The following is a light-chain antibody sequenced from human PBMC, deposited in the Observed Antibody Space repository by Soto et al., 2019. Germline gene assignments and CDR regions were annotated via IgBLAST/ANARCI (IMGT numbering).Light chain of an antibody. CDR2: EVN. Sequence: QSALTQPASVSGSPGQSITISCTGTSSDVGRYNLVSWYQQLPGKAPKLIIYEVNERTSGISDRFSGSKSGNTASLTISGLQDEDEADYFCCSYVGSSILMFGGGTKLTVL. V-gene: IGLV2-23*02. J-gene: IGLJ3*02. CDR1: SSDVGRYNL. CDR3: CSYVGSSILM.